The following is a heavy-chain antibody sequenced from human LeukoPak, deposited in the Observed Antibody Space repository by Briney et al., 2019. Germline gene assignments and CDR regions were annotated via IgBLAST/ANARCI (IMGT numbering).Heavy chain of an antibody. V-gene: IGHV4-31*03. J-gene: IGHJ5*02. CDR3: ARDGPYGLNWIDT. CDR2: IYYSGNT. D-gene: IGHD4-17*01. CDR1: RVSISSGGYY. Sequence: PSETLSLTCTVTRVSISSGGYYWSWIRQHPGKGLEWIGYIYYSGNTYYNPSLKSRVTISVDASKNQFSLKLSSVTAADTAVYFSARDGPYGLNWIDTWGQGTLVTVSS.